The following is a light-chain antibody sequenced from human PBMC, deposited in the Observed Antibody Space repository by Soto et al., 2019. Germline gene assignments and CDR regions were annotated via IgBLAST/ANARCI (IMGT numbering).Light chain of an antibody. Sequence: QSALTQPPSVSGSPGQSVTISCTGTSSDVGRYNHLSWYQQPPGTAPKLIIYDVIYRPSGVPDRFSGSKSGNTASLTISGLQAEDEAEYYCSSYTGSSPLVVFGGGTKPTVL. V-gene: IGLV2-18*02. CDR2: DVI. CDR1: SSDVGRYNH. CDR3: SSYTGSSPLVV. J-gene: IGLJ2*01.